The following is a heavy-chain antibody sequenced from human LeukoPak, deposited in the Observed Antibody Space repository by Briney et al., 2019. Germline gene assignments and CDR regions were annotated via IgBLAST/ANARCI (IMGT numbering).Heavy chain of an antibody. CDR1: GGSISSGGYY. J-gene: IGHJ3*02. V-gene: IGHV4-30-2*01. CDR3: ARDRVHDDAFDI. CDR2: IYHSGST. Sequence: SETLSLTFTVSGGSISSGGYYWSWIRQPPGKGLEWIGYIYHSGSTYYNPSLKSRVTISVDRSKNQFSLKLSSVTAADTAVYYCARDRVHDDAFDIWGQGTMVTVSS. D-gene: IGHD3-10*01.